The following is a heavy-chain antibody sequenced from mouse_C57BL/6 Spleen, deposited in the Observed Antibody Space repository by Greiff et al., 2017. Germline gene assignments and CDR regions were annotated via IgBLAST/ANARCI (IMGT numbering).Heavy chain of an antibody. J-gene: IGHJ3*01. D-gene: IGHD2-3*01. Sequence: VQLVESGPGLVAPSQSLSITCTVSGFSLTSYGVDWVRQSPGKGLEWLGVIWGVGSTNYNSALKSRLSISKDNSKSQVFLKMNSLHTDDTAMYYCASGGYYGFAYWGQGTLVTVSA. CDR1: GFSLTSYG. CDR3: ASGGYYGFAY. V-gene: IGHV2-6*01. CDR2: IWGVGST.